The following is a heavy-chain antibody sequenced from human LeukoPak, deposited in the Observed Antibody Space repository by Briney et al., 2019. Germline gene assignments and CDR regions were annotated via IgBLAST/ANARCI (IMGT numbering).Heavy chain of an antibody. J-gene: IGHJ4*02. D-gene: IGHD6-13*01. V-gene: IGHV3-23*01. CDR2: MSSSDDGR. CDR1: GFSFSSYA. Sequence: YPGGSLRLSCATSGFSFSSYAMSWVRQAPGKGLEWVSAMSSSDDGRYYAASVRGRFTISRDNAKNSLYLQMNSLRAEDTAVYYCARDTDSWYFDYWGQGTLVTVSS. CDR3: ARDTDSWYFDY.